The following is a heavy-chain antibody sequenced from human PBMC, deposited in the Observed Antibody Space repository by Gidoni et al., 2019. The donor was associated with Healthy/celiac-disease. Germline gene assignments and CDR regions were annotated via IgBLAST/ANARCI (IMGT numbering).Heavy chain of an antibody. CDR1: GGSISSYY. CDR3: ATGTSPWYFDL. Sequence: QVQLQESGPGLVKPSEPLSLTSPVPGGSISSYYWSWIRQPPGKGLEWIGYIYYSGSTNYNPSLKSRVTISVDTSKNQFSRKLSSVTAADTAVYYCATGTSPWYFDLWGRGTLVTVSS. V-gene: IGHV4-59*01. CDR2: IYYSGST. J-gene: IGHJ2*01.